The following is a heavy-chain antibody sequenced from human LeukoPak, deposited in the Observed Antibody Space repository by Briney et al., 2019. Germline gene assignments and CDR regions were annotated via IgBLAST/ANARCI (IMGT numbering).Heavy chain of an antibody. J-gene: IGHJ4*02. D-gene: IGHD3-10*01. Sequence: GGSLRLSCAASGFLFSSYGMHWVRKAPGKGLEWVAVISKDGSDEYYADSVKGRFTVSRDPSKNSLYLQMNNLRGEDTAIYYCARAAPVRGVTFFDYWGQGTLITVSS. CDR2: ISKDGSDE. CDR3: ARAAPVRGVTFFDY. V-gene: IGHV3-30*03. CDR1: GFLFSSYG.